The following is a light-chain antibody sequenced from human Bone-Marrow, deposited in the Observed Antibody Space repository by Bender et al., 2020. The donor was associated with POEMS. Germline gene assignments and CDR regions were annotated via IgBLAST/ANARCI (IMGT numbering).Light chain of an antibody. CDR3: SSSTVTSALVV. Sequence: QSALTQPASVSGSPGQSITISCTGTSSDIGAYDYVSWYQQYPGSAPKLMIFDVTHRPSGVSERFSGSKSGNTASLTISGLQAGDEADYYCSSSTVTSALVVFGGGTKLTVL. CDR1: SSDIGAYDY. CDR2: DVT. V-gene: IGLV2-14*03. J-gene: IGLJ2*01.